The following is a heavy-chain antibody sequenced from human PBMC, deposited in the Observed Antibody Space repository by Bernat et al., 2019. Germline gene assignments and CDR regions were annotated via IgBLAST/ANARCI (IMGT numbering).Heavy chain of an antibody. CDR1: GGSISSSNW. CDR3: ARGDGYCSGGSCSFGYPGGMDV. CDR2: IYHGGST. D-gene: IGHD2-15*01. Sequence: QVQLQESGPGLVKPSGTLSLTCAVSGGSISSSNWWSWVRQPPGKGLEWLGEIYHGGSTNYNPSLKSRVTISVDKSKNQFSLKRSSVTAAETALYYCARGDGYCSGGSCSFGYPGGMDVWGQGTTVTVSS. J-gene: IGHJ6*02. V-gene: IGHV4-4*02.